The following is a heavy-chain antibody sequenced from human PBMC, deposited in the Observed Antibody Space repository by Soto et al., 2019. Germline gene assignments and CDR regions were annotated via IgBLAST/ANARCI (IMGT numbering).Heavy chain of an antibody. V-gene: IGHV3-30-3*01. CDR2: ISYDGSNK. CDR1: GFTFSSYA. D-gene: IGHD2-15*01. J-gene: IGHJ5*02. CDR3: ARDGCSGSNCLNWFDP. Sequence: GGSLRLSCAASGFTFSSYAMHWVRQAPGKGLEWVAVISYDGSNKYYADSVKGRFTISRDNSKNTLYLQMNSLRAEDTAVYYCARDGCSGSNCLNWFDPWGQGT.